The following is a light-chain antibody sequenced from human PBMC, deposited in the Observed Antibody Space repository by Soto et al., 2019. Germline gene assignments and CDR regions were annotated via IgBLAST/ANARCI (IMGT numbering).Light chain of an antibody. CDR3: LQGYDSPRT. Sequence: AIQMTQSPSSLSASVGDRVTITCRASQDIRAELGWYQQKPGGAPKLLVYGTSTIQTGVPSRFSGSGSGADFLLTISSLQPEDFATYYCLQGYDSPRTFGQGTKVEIK. CDR1: QDIRAE. CDR2: GTS. J-gene: IGKJ1*01. V-gene: IGKV1-6*01.